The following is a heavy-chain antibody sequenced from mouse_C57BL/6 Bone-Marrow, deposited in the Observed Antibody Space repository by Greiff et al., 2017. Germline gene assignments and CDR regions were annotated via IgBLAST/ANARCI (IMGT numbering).Heavy chain of an antibody. CDR1: GYAFTNYL. Sequence: VQLQQSGAELVRPGTSVKVSCKASGYAFTNYLIEWVKQRPGQGLEWIGVINPGSGGTNYNEKFKGKATLTADKSSSTAYMQLSSLTSEDSAVYCCARGVPLVDYWGQGTSVTVSS. J-gene: IGHJ4*01. D-gene: IGHD6-1*01. V-gene: IGHV1-54*01. CDR3: ARGVPLVDY. CDR2: INPGSGGT.